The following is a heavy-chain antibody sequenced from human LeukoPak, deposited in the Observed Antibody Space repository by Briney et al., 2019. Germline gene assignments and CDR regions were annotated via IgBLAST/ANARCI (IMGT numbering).Heavy chain of an antibody. J-gene: IGHJ4*02. D-gene: IGHD3-22*01. V-gene: IGHV4-38-2*01. CDR1: GYSISSGYY. CDR3: ARHYYDTSGYYPWYFDY. CDR2: IYHSGST. Sequence: PSETLSLTCAVSGYSISSGYYWGWIRQPPGKGLEWIGSIYHSGSTYCNQSLKSRVTISVDTSKNQFSLKLTSVTAADTAVYYCARHYYDTSGYYPWYFDYWGQGTLVTVSS.